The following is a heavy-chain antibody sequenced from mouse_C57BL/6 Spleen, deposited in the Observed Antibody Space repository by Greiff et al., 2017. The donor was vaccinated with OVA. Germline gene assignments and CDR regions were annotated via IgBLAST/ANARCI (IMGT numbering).Heavy chain of an antibody. CDR3: ARPYDYDEFAY. V-gene: IGHV5-17*01. J-gene: IGHJ3*01. D-gene: IGHD2-4*01. Sequence: VQLVESGGGLVKPGGSLKLSCAASGFTFSDYGMHWVRQAPEKGLEWVAYISSGSSTIYYADTVKGRFTISRDNAKNTLFLQMTSLRSEDTAMYYCARPYDYDEFAYWGQGTLVTVSA. CDR1: GFTFSDYG. CDR2: ISSGSSTI.